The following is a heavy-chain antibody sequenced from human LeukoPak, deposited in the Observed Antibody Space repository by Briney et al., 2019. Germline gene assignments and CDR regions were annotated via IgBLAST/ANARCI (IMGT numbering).Heavy chain of an antibody. J-gene: IGHJ4*02. Sequence: PGGSLRLSCAASGFTVSSNYMSWVRQAPGKGLEWVSVIYSGGSTYYADSVKGRFTISRDNSKNTLYLQMNSLRAEDTAVYYCARGLAAAGTSWYFDYWGQGTLVTVSS. D-gene: IGHD6-13*01. V-gene: IGHV3-53*01. CDR2: IYSGGST. CDR1: GFTVSSNY. CDR3: ARGLAAAGTSWYFDY.